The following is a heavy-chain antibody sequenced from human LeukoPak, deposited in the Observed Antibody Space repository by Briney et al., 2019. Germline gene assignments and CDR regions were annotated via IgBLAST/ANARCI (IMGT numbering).Heavy chain of an antibody. V-gene: IGHV1-2*02. CDR3: ARDQVAATSAHNFDY. CDR1: GYTFTGYY. D-gene: IGHD1-26*01. J-gene: IGHJ4*02. Sequence: ASVTVSCKASGYTFTGYYLHWVRQAPGQGLEWMGWINPHSGVTTFPQKFQGRVTMTMDTSISTTYMELNRLRSDDTAVYYCARDQVAATSAHNFDYWGQGTLVTVSS. CDR2: INPHSGVT.